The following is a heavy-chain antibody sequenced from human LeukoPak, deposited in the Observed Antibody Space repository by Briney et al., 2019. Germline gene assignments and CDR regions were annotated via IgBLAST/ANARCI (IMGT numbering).Heavy chain of an antibody. V-gene: IGHV4-59*01. Sequence: SETLSLTCTVWGGSISSYYWSWVRQPPGKGLEVVGYMYYSGSTNYKPSLKSGVTISVDTSKNQFSLKLSSVTAADTAVYYCAGSYYYDSSSIDYWGQGTLVTVSS. CDR2: MYYSGST. D-gene: IGHD3-22*01. CDR1: GGSISSYY. J-gene: IGHJ4*02. CDR3: AGSYYYDSSSIDY.